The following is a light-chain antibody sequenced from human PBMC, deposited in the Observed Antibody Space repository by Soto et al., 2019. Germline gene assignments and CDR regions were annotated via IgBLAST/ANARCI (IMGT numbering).Light chain of an antibody. J-gene: IGLJ1*01. CDR2: RNN. V-gene: IGLV1-47*01. Sequence: QSVLTQPPSASGTPGQRVTISCSGSSSNIGSNYVYWYQQLPRTAPKLLIYRNNQRPSGVPDRFSGSKSGTSASLAISGLRSEDEADYYCAAWDDSLSGFYVFGTGTKLTVL. CDR3: AAWDDSLSGFYV. CDR1: SSNIGSNY.